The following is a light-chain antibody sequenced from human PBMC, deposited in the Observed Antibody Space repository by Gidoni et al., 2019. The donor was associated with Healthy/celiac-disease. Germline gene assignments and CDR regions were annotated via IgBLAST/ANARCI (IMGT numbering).Light chain of an antibody. CDR2: GAS. CDR3: QQYGSSPLT. Sequence: EIVLTQSPGTLSLSPGERATLSCRASQSVSSSYLAWYQQKPGQAPRLLIYGASSRATGIPDRFSGSGSGTDVTLTISRLEPEDFAVYYCQQYGSSPLTVXGXTKVEIK. V-gene: IGKV3-20*01. CDR1: QSVSSSY. J-gene: IGKJ4*01.